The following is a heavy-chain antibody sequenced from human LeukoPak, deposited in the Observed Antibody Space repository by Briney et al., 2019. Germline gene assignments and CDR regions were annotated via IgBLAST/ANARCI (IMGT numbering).Heavy chain of an antibody. J-gene: IGHJ4*02. CDR3: VRGIMYGDYGTFDS. D-gene: IGHD4-17*01. CDR2: MNPNNGAT. CDR1: GYAFTAYF. Sequence: ASVKVSCKPSGYAFTAYFLHWVRQASGQGFECMGWMNPNNGATHYAQKFQGRVSMTRDTSISTAYLDLGSLGSDDSAVYFCVRGIMYGDYGTFDSWGQGTLVTVSS. V-gene: IGHV1-2*02.